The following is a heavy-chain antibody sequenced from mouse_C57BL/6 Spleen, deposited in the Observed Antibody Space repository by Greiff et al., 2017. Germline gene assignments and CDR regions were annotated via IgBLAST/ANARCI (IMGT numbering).Heavy chain of an antibody. J-gene: IGHJ1*03. CDR2: ISDGGSYT. V-gene: IGHV5-4*01. CDR3: ARDERGYDKYFDV. D-gene: IGHD2-2*01. Sequence: EVMLVESGGGLVKPGGSLKLSCAASGFTFSSYAMSWVRQTPGKRLEWVATISDGGSYTYYPDNVKGRFTISRDNAKNNLYLQMSHLKSEDTAMYYCARDERGYDKYFDVWGTGTTVTVSS. CDR1: GFTFSSYA.